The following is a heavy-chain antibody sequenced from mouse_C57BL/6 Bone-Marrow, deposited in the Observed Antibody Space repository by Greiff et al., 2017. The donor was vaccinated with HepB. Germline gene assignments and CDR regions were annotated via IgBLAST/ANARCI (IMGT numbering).Heavy chain of an antibody. CDR3: ARWLLVAY. D-gene: IGHD2-3*01. V-gene: IGHV1-50*01. J-gene: IGHJ3*01. CDR2: IDPSDSYT. CDR1: GYTFTSYW. Sequence: VQLQQPGAELVKPGASVKLSCKASGYTFTSYWMQWVKQRPGQGLEWIGEIDPSDSYTNYNQKFKGKATFTVDTSSSTAYMQLSSLTSEDSAVYYCARWLLVAYWGQGTLVTVSA.